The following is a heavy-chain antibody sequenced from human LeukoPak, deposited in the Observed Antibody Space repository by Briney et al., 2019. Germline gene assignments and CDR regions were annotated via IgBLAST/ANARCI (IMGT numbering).Heavy chain of an antibody. J-gene: IGHJ5*02. D-gene: IGHD3-3*01. V-gene: IGHV4-34*01. Sequence: SETLSLTCAVYGGSFSGYYWSWIRQPPGKGLEWIGEINHSGSTNYNPSLKSRVTISVDTSKNQFSLELSSVTAADTAVYYCARLVLEWLGNWFDPWGQGTLVTVSS. CDR2: INHSGST. CDR1: GGSFSGYY. CDR3: ARLVLEWLGNWFDP.